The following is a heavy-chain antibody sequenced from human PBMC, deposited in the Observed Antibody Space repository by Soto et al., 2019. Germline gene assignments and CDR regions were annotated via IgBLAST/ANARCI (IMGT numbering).Heavy chain of an antibody. Sequence: ASVKVSCTVSGYTLTELSMHWVRQAPGKGLEWMGGFDPEDGETIYAQKFQGRVTMTEDTSTDTAYMELSSLRSEDTAVYYCATLDSSGYYYLFDYWGQGTLVTVSS. J-gene: IGHJ4*02. V-gene: IGHV1-24*01. CDR2: FDPEDGET. D-gene: IGHD3-22*01. CDR1: GYTLTELS. CDR3: ATLDSSGYYYLFDY.